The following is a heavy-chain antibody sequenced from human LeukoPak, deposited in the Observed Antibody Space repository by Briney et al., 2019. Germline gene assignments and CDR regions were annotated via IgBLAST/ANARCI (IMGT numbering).Heavy chain of an antibody. CDR3: ARHSFGSYYDFWSGYREGDWFDP. Sequence: GESLRISCKGSGYSFTSYWIGWVRQMPGKGLEWMGIIYPGDSDTRYSPSFQGQVTISADKSISTAYLQWSSLKASDTAMYYCARHSFGSYYDFWSGYREGDWFDPWGQGTLVTVSS. D-gene: IGHD3-3*01. J-gene: IGHJ5*02. V-gene: IGHV5-51*01. CDR1: GYSFTSYW. CDR2: IYPGDSDT.